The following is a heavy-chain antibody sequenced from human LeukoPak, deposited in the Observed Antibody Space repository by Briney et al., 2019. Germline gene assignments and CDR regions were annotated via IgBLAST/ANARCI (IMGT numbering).Heavy chain of an antibody. J-gene: IGHJ1*01. D-gene: IGHD6-19*01. CDR3: ARILSSSWYEYFHH. V-gene: IGHV1-69*01. CDR1: GGTFSNYA. CDR2: IIPIFGTA. Sequence: SVKVSCKASGGTFSNYAISWVRQAPGQGLEWMGAIIPIFGTANYAQKFQGRVTITADESTSTAYMELSSLRSEDTAVYYCARILSSSWYEYFHHWGQGTLVTVSP.